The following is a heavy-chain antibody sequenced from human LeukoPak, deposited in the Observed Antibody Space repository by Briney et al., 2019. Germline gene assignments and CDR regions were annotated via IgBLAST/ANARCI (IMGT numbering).Heavy chain of an antibody. D-gene: IGHD3-22*01. CDR1: GFTFSSYA. CDR3: ARTPWGYYYDSSGSELRVY. V-gene: IGHV3-23*01. Sequence: PGGSLRLSCAASGFTFSSYAMSWVRQALGKGLEWVSAISGSGGSTYYADSVKGRFTISRDNSKNTLYLQMNSLRAEDTAVYYCARTPWGYYYDSSGSELRVYWGQGTLVTVSS. CDR2: ISGSGGST. J-gene: IGHJ4*02.